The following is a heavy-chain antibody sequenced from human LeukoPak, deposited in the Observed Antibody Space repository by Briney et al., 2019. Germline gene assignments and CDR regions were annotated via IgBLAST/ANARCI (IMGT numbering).Heavy chain of an antibody. D-gene: IGHD2-15*01. Sequence: SETLSRTCTVSGGSISSNSYYWAWIRQPPGKGLEWIGSIYYSGSTYYNPSLQSRVTISVDTSKNQFSLKLSSVTAADTAVYFCARDSSFGATHYWGPGTPVTVSS. CDR3: ARDSSFGATHY. CDR1: GGSISSNSYY. V-gene: IGHV4-39*07. CDR2: IYYSGST. J-gene: IGHJ4*02.